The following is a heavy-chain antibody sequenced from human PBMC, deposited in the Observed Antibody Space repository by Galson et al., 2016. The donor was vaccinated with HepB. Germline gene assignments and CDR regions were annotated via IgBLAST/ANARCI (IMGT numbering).Heavy chain of an antibody. CDR2: IWYDGSNK. D-gene: IGHD2-15*01. CDR3: ARDSGLDY. J-gene: IGHJ4*02. V-gene: IGHV3-33*01. Sequence: SLRLSCAASGFTFSTYVMHWVRQAPGKGLEWVAVIWYDGSNKYYADSVRGRFTISRENSKNTMYLQMNSLRAEDTAVYYCARDSGLDYWGQGTLVTVSS. CDR1: GFTFSTYV.